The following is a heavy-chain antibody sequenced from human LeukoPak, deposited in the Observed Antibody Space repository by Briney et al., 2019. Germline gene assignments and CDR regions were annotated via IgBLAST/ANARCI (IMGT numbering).Heavy chain of an antibody. Sequence: GGSLRLSCAASGFSFSNIGMHWVRQAPGKGLEWVAVVSYDGSYKYYADSVKGRFTISRDNSRNTLYLQMNGLRAEDTAVYYCAKKYSSSWPPDYWGQGTLVTVSS. V-gene: IGHV3-30*18. D-gene: IGHD6-13*01. J-gene: IGHJ4*02. CDR2: VSYDGSYK. CDR3: AKKYSSSWPPDY. CDR1: GFSFSNIG.